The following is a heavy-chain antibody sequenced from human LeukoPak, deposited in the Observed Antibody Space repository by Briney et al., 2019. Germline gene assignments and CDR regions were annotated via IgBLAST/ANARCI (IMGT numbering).Heavy chain of an antibody. CDR1: GGSISSYY. V-gene: IGHV4-59*01. CDR3: ARDPSDIVATIKEGPYFDY. D-gene: IGHD5-12*01. Sequence: SETLSLTCTVSGGSISSYYWSWIRQPPGKGLEWIGYIYYSGSTNYDPSLKSRVTISVDTSKNQFSLKLSSVTAADTAVYYCARDPSDIVATIKEGPYFDYWGQGTLVTVSS. J-gene: IGHJ4*02. CDR2: IYYSGST.